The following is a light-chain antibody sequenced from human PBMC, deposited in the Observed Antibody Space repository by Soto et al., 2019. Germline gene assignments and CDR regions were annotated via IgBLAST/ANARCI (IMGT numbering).Light chain of an antibody. CDR2: GAS. V-gene: IGKV3-15*01. CDR1: QSVSQS. Sequence: EIVMTQSPATLSVSPGERATLSCKASQSVSQSLAWYQQKPGQAPRLLIYGASTRATGIPARFSGSGSGTDFTFTISNLQSEDFAIYYCQQYTNWPPWTFGQGTKVDIK. CDR3: QQYTNWPPWT. J-gene: IGKJ1*01.